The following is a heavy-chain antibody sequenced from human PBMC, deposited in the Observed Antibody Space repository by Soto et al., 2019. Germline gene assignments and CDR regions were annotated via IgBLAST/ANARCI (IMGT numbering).Heavy chain of an antibody. J-gene: IGHJ5*02. V-gene: IGHV1-69*04. CDR3: AGDPDSHYNDSHASCYP. D-gene: IGHD4-4*01. CDR2: IFPIFCII. Sequence: AVKVSSKSSGGTFNTYTITWSRQAPGQSLEWMGRIFPIFCIIYYAQKFQGRVTISADKFTVIAYMELTGLRSDDTAVYYCAGDPDSHYNDSHASCYPWGQGTLVTVSS. CDR1: GGTFNTYT.